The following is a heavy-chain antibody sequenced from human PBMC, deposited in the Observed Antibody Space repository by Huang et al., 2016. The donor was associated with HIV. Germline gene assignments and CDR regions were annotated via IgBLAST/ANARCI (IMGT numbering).Heavy chain of an antibody. Sequence: EVQLVESGGGLVQPGGSLRLSCAASGFSISSYWVHWVRQAPGKGLVWGSRINSDGSSTSYADSVKGRFTISRDNAKNTLYLQMNSLRAEDTAVYYCARDPRIQSWLNFFDYWGQGTLVSVSS. V-gene: IGHV3-74*01. CDR1: GFSISSYW. CDR3: ARDPRIQSWLNFFDY. D-gene: IGHD3-22*01. J-gene: IGHJ4*02. CDR2: INSDGSST.